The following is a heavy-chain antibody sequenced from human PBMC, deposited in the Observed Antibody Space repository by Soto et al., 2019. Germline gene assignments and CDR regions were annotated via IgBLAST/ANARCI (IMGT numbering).Heavy chain of an antibody. J-gene: IGHJ6*02. CDR1: GGTFSSYA. D-gene: IGHD2-21*01. Sequence: SVKVSCKASGGTFSSYAISWVRQAPGQGLEWMGGIIPIFGAANYAQRFQGRVTITADESTSTAYMELSSLRSEDTAVYYCARDQKIAASNYYYGMEVWGQGTTVTSP. CDR2: IIPIFGAA. CDR3: ARDQKIAASNYYYGMEV. V-gene: IGHV1-69*13.